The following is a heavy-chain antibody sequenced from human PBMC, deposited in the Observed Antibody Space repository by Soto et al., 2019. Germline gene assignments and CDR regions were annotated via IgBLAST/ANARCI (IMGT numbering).Heavy chain of an antibody. Sequence: QVQLVESGGGVVQPGRSLRLSCAASGFTFSSYAMHWVRQAPGKGLEWVAVISYDGSNYYYADSVKGRFTISRDNSKNALYLQMNSLRADDTAVYYCARVGPPRYWSGMDVWGQGTTVTVSS. CDR2: ISYDGSNY. CDR1: GFTFSSYA. V-gene: IGHV3-30-3*01. CDR3: ARVGPPRYWSGMDV. D-gene: IGHD2-15*01. J-gene: IGHJ6*02.